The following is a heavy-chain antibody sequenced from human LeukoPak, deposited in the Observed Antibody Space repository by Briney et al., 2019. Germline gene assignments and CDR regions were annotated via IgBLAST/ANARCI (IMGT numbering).Heavy chain of an antibody. CDR3: ARVQPEFEWELLGIVDY. J-gene: IGHJ4*02. V-gene: IGHV3-21*01. Sequence: PGGSQRLSCAASGFTFSSYSMNWVRQAPGKGLEWVSSISSSSSYIYYADSVKGRFTISRDNAKNSLYLQMNSLRAEDTAVYYCARVQPEFEWELLGIVDYWGQGTLVTVSS. CDR1: GFTFSSYS. D-gene: IGHD1-26*01. CDR2: ISSSSSYI.